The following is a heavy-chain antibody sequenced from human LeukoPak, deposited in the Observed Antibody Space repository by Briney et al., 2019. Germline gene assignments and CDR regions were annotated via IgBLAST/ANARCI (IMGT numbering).Heavy chain of an antibody. Sequence: GGSLRLSCAASGFTFSTYSMNWVRQAPGKGLEWVSYISSSNSTIYYADSVKGRFTISRDNAKNSLYLQMNSLRAEDTAVYYCARAAAGTGYYFDYWGQGTLVTVSS. J-gene: IGHJ4*02. V-gene: IGHV3-48*04. CDR3: ARAAAGTGYYFDY. CDR1: GFTFSTYS. CDR2: ISSSNSTI. D-gene: IGHD6-13*01.